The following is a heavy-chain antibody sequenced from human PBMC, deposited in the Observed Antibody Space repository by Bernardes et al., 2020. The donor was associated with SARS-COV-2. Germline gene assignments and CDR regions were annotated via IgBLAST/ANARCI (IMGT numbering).Heavy chain of an antibody. Sequence: VGSLLLSCAASGFTFSIQWMSWVRQAPGEGLEWVASIKEDGSVKYYVDSVKGRFTISRDNTKNSLYLQMNSLRGEDTAVYYCARGDAWGQGTTVIVSS. J-gene: IGHJ6*02. CDR2: IKEDGSVK. CDR3: ARGDA. CDR1: GFTFSIQW. V-gene: IGHV3-7*03.